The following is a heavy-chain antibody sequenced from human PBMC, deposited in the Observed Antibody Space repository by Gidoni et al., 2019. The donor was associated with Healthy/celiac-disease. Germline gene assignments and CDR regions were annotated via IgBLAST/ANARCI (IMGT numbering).Heavy chain of an antibody. J-gene: IGHJ4*02. V-gene: IGHV3-23*01. CDR2: ISGSGGST. CDR1: GFTFSSSA. D-gene: IGHD2-15*01. CDR3: AKDTDGYCSGGSCYPAPYYFDY. Sequence: EVQLLESGGGLVQPGGSLRLSCAASGFTFSSSAMSWVRQAPGKGLEWVSAISGSGGSTYYADSVKGRFTISRDNSKNTLYLQMNSLRAEDTAVYYCAKDTDGYCSGGSCYPAPYYFDYWGQGTLVTVSS.